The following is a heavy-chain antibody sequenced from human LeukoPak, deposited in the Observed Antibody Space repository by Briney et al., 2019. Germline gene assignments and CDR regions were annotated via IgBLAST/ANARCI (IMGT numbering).Heavy chain of an antibody. CDR2: IYYSGST. J-gene: IGHJ6*02. V-gene: IGHV4-31*03. Sequence: PSETLSLTCFVSGVSISSGAYYWTWIRQHPGKGLEWIGYIYYSGSTYYNPSLKSRVTISVDTSKNQFSLKLSSVTAADTAVYYCARDGDGDHVGGMDVWGQGTTVTVSS. CDR3: ARDGDGDHVGGMDV. D-gene: IGHD4-17*01. CDR1: GVSISSGAYY.